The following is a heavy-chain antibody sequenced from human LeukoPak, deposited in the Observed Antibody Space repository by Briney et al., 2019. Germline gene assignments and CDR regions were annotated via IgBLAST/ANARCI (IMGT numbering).Heavy chain of an antibody. D-gene: IGHD6-19*01. J-gene: IGHJ4*02. Sequence: SETLSLTCTVSGGSISTNNYWGWLRPPPGEGLGWIGSIHYSGRTYYKPSLSSRVTISIDTSKNKFSLNLRAVTAADTAVYYCARHGQGLVRYDSWGQGTLITVPS. CDR2: IHYSGRT. CDR1: GGSISTNNY. V-gene: IGHV4-39*01. CDR3: ARHGQGLVRYDS.